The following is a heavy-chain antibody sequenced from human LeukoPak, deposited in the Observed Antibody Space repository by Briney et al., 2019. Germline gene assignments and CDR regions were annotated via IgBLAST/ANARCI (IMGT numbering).Heavy chain of an antibody. CDR1: GFTFSSYS. J-gene: IGHJ4*02. Sequence: GGSLRLSCAASGFTFSSYSMNWVRQAPGKGLEWVSSISSSSSYIYYADSVKGRFTISRDNAKNSLYLQMNSLRAEDTAVYYCGTLAADFGVFDYWGQGTLVTVSS. CDR2: ISSSSSYI. D-gene: IGHD6-13*01. CDR3: GTLAADFGVFDY. V-gene: IGHV3-21*06.